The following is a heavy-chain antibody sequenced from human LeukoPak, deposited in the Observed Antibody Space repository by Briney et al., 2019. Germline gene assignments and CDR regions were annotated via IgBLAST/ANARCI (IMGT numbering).Heavy chain of an antibody. Sequence: GGSLRLSCAASGSTFSSYGMHWVRQAPGKGLEWVAVISYDGSNKYYADSVKGRFTISRDNSKNTLFLQMNSLRAEDTAVYYCAKDTASSWWYFDLWGRGTLVTVSS. CDR3: AKDTASSWWYFDL. J-gene: IGHJ2*01. CDR2: ISYDGSNK. V-gene: IGHV3-30*18. CDR1: GSTFSSYG. D-gene: IGHD5-18*01.